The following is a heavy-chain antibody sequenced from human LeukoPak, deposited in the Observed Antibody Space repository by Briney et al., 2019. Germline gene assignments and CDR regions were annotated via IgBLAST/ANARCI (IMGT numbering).Heavy chain of an antibody. CDR2: IYYSGST. CDR1: GGSISSSSYY. J-gene: IGHJ4*02. V-gene: IGHV4-39*07. D-gene: IGHD2-15*01. CDR3: ARVAATPRGLVQY. Sequence: SETLSLTCTDSGGSISSSSYYWGWIRQPPGKGLEWIGSIYYSGSTYYNPSLKSRVTISVDTSKNQFSLKLSSVTAADTAVYYCARVAATPRGLVQYWGQGTLVTVSS.